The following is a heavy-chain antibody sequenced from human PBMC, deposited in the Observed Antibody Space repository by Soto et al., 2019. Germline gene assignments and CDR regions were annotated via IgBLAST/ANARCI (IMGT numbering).Heavy chain of an antibody. CDR1: GYTVTSYA. J-gene: IGHJ6*02. Sequence: ASVKVSGTASGYTVTSYAMHWVRQAPGQRLEWMGWINAGNGNTKYSQKFQGRVTITRDTSASTAYMELSSLRSEDTAVYYCARGAVDYYYGMDVWGQGTTVTVSS. D-gene: IGHD2-15*01. CDR2: INAGNGNT. V-gene: IGHV1-3*01. CDR3: ARGAVDYYYGMDV.